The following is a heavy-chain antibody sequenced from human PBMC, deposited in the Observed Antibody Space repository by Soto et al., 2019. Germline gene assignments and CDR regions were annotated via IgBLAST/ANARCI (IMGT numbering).Heavy chain of an antibody. Sequence: PSETLSLTCSVSNGSINYYYWTWVRQPPGKGLEWIGYISYSETTNYNPSLKSRVTMSLDTSKSQFSLQLSSVTAADTAVYYCARVIGDFWSGSLDYYYYYGMGVWGQGTTVTVSS. D-gene: IGHD3-3*01. CDR2: ISYSETT. V-gene: IGHV4-59*01. CDR3: ARVIGDFWSGSLDYYYYYGMGV. CDR1: NGSINYYY. J-gene: IGHJ6*02.